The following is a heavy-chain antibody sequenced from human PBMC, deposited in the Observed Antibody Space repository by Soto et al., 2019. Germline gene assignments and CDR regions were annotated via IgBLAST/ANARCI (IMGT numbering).Heavy chain of an antibody. CDR1: GGTFSSYA. Sequence: SVKVSCKASGGTFSSYAISWVRQAPGQGLEWMGGIIPIFGTANYAQKFQGRVTITADESTSTAYMELSSLRSEDTAVYYCARDSDYGDYFDYWGQGTLVTVSS. CDR2: IIPIFGTA. CDR3: ARDSDYGDYFDY. D-gene: IGHD4-17*01. J-gene: IGHJ4*02. V-gene: IGHV1-69*13.